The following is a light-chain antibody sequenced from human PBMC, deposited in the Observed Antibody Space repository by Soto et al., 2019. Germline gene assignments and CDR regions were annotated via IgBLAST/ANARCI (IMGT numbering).Light chain of an antibody. J-gene: IGKJ1*01. CDR2: DAS. Sequence: DIQMTQSPSTLSASVGDRVTITCRASQSISSWLAWYQQKPGKAPKLLIYDASSLESGVPSRFSGSGSGTEFTLTISSLQPDDFATYYCKQYNSYWTFVQGTKVEIK. CDR3: KQYNSYWT. CDR1: QSISSW. V-gene: IGKV1-5*01.